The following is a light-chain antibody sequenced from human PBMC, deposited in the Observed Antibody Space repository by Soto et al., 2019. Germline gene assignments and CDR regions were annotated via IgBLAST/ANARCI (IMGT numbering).Light chain of an antibody. CDR1: QIISDS. CDR2: KAS. CDR3: QQYKSFPYT. J-gene: IGKJ2*01. Sequence: DIQMTQSPSTLSAFVGDRVTITCRASQIISDSLAWYQQKPGKAPKLLIYKASNLEIGVPSRFSGSGSGTDFAFTFSSLQPDDFATYYCQQYKSFPYTFGQGTKL. V-gene: IGKV1-5*03.